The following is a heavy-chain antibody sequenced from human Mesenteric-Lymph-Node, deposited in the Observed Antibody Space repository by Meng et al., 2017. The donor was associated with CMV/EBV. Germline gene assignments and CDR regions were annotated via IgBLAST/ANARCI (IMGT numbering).Heavy chain of an antibody. CDR1: GFTFSRYW. CDR2: INSDGSSK. V-gene: IGHV3-74*01. Sequence: GGSLRLSCAASGFTFSRYWMHWVRQVPGKGLVWVSRINSDGSSKDDADSVRGRFTISRDNARNTLYLQMNSLRAEDTAVYYCARDESSWPGWFDPWGQGTLVTVSS. D-gene: IGHD2-2*01. J-gene: IGHJ5*02. CDR3: ARDESSWPGWFDP.